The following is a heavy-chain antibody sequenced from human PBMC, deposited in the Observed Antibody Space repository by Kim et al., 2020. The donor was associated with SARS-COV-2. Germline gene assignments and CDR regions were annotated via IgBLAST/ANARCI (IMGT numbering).Heavy chain of an antibody. CDR3: ARQLWSL. CDR1: GFFFSDYD. CDR2: ISGRGINI. V-gene: IGHV3-11*01. J-gene: IGHJ4*02. Sequence: GGSLRLSCAASGFFFSDYDMNWIRQAPGKGLEWVSYISGRGINIYYADSVKGRFTVSRDNAKNSLYLQISSLRVEDTAIYYCARQLWSLWGQGTLVTVSS. D-gene: IGHD1-1*01.